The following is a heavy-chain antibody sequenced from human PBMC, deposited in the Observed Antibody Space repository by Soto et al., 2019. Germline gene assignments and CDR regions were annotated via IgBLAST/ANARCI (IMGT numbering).Heavy chain of an antibody. CDR3: ARIIQRAPKN. CDR1: GXSFSSNH. V-gene: IGHV3-53*01. D-gene: IGHD3-3*01. J-gene: IGHJ4*02. CDR2: IYSGGNT. Sequence: GSLRLFCAASGXSFSSNHMNCVRQAPGKGLELVSIIYSGGNTYYENSVKGRFIISRDNSKNTLYIKMKSLRAEDTAVYYCARIIQRAPKNWGQGTLGTVS.